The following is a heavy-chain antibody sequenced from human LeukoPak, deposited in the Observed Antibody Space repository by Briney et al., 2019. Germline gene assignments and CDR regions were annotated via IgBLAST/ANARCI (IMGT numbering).Heavy chain of an antibody. Sequence: GGSLRLSCAASGFTFSNAWMSWVRQAPGKGLEWVGRIKSKTDGGTTDYAAPVKGRFTISRDDSKNTLYLQMNSLKTEDTAVYYCTTDPRGWFGESQPYYYYGMDVWGQGTTVTVSS. D-gene: IGHD3-10*01. CDR3: TTDPRGWFGESQPYYYYGMDV. V-gene: IGHV3-15*01. CDR2: IKSKTDGGTT. CDR1: GFTFSNAW. J-gene: IGHJ6*02.